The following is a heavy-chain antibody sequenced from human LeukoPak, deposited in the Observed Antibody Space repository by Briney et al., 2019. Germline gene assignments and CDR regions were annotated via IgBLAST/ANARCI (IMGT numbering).Heavy chain of an antibody. D-gene: IGHD2-8*02. J-gene: IGHJ1*01. Sequence: PGGSLRLSCAASGFTFNTYVMSWVRQAPGKGLEWVSAISDSGDSTYYADSVRGRFTISRDNSKNTLYLQMNSLRAEDTAVYYCARSIVLVVGTYLPGCFQHWGQGTLVTVSS. CDR2: ISDSGDST. CDR1: GFTFNTYV. CDR3: ARSIVLVVGTYLPGCFQH. V-gene: IGHV3-23*01.